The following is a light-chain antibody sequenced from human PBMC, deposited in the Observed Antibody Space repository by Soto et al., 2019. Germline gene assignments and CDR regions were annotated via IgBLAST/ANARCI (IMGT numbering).Light chain of an antibody. CDR1: QYINNNF. Sequence: IVLTQSPATLSLSPGERATLSCGASQYINNNFLAWYQKKPGLAPRLLIFDASFRAPGIPDRFSGRGSGDAFTLTISRLEPEDSAVYFCHYPSDSPACGGGTEVEIK. CDR2: DAS. CDR3: HYPSDSPA. V-gene: IGKV3D-20*01. J-gene: IGKJ4*01.